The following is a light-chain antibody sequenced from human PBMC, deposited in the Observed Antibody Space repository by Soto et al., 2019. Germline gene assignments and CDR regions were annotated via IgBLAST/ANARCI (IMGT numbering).Light chain of an antibody. CDR3: QQRKSYPIT. Sequence: DIQLTQSPSFLSASVGDRVTITCLASQDINTYLAWYQQKPGKAPKLLIFAASTLHNGVPSRFSGSGTGTEFTVTITSLQPEDFGTYYCQQRKSYPITFGQGTRLEIK. J-gene: IGKJ5*01. CDR2: AAS. V-gene: IGKV1-9*01. CDR1: QDINTY.